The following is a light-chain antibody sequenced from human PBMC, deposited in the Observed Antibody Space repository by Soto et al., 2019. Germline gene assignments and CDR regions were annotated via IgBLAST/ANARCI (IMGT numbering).Light chain of an antibody. Sequence: AIRMTQSPSSFSASTGDRVTITCRASQGISSYLAWYQQKPGKAPKLLIYAASTLQSGVPSRFSGSGSGPDFTLTISCLQSEDFATYYCQQYYSYPLTFGQGTKLEIK. CDR2: AAS. J-gene: IGKJ2*01. V-gene: IGKV1-8*01. CDR3: QQYYSYPLT. CDR1: QGISSY.